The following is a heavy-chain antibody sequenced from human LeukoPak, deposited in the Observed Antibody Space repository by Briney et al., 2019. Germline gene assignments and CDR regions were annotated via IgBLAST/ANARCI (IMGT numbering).Heavy chain of an antibody. V-gene: IGHV3-11*04. CDR3: ARDDWRRLGPKWLVGFAY. CDR1: GFTFCDYY. J-gene: IGHJ4*02. CDR2: INSGGSTL. Sequence: GGPLRLSCAASGFTFCDYYMSWIRQAPGEGRGWVSYINSGGSTLYYADSVKGRFTISRVNAKNSLYLQLNGRKGEDTAVYYGARDDWRRLGPKWLVGFAYWGQGTLVSVSS. D-gene: IGHD5-18*01.